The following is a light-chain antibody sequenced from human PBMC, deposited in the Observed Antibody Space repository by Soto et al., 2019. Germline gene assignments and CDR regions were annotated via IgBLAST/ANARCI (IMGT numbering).Light chain of an antibody. CDR1: QNIYNY. V-gene: IGKV1-33*01. CDR3: QHYDNLPLT. J-gene: IGKJ4*01. Sequence: DIQMTQSPSSLSASVGDRVTIACQASQNIYNYLNWYHQKPGKAPKLLIFDASNLETGVPSRFSGSGSRTHFSLTINNLQPEDVGTYFCQHYDNLPLTFGGGTKVEIE. CDR2: DAS.